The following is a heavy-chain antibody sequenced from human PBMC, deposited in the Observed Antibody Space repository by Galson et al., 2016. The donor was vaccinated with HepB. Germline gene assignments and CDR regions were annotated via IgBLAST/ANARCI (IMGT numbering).Heavy chain of an antibody. V-gene: IGHV4-31*03. J-gene: IGHJ5*01. CDR2: IFYTGTT. CDR3: ARDTSLGGIDS. CDR1: GGSITDANVH. Sequence: TLSLTCSVSGGSITDANVHWTWIRHHPRKGLEWLGHIFYTGTTYHNPSLKSRVFISVDTAKNQFSLRVTSVNVADTGIYHCARDTSLGGIDSWGQGTLVTVSS. D-gene: IGHD3-16*01.